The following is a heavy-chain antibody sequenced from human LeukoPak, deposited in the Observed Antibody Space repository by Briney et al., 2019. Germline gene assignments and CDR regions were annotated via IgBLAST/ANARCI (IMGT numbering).Heavy chain of an antibody. J-gene: IGHJ6*02. CDR1: GFTFSSYS. D-gene: IGHD3-9*01. CDR3: ARGYYDILTGYYFDASFGMDV. CDR2: ISSGSSYI. Sequence: GGSLRLSCAASGFTFSSYSMNWVRQAPGKGLEWVSSISSGSSYIYYADSVKGRFTISRDNAKNSLYLQMNSLRAEDTAVYYCARGYYDILTGYYFDASFGMDVWGQGTTVTVSS. V-gene: IGHV3-21*01.